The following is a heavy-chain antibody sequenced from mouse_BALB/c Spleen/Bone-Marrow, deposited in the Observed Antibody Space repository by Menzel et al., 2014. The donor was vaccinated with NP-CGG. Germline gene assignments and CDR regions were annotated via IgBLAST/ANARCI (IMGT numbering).Heavy chain of an antibody. D-gene: IGHD2-1*01. CDR3: ARRGYYGNYYYAMDY. V-gene: IGHV14-3*02. CDR2: IDTANGNT. J-gene: IGHJ4*01. Sequence: VQLKESGAELVKPGASVKLSCTASGFNIKDTYMHWVKQRPEQGLEWIGRIDTANGNTKYDPKFQGKATITADTSSNSAYLQLSSLTSEETAVSYCARRGYYGNYYYAMDYWGQGTSVTVSS. CDR1: GFNIKDTY.